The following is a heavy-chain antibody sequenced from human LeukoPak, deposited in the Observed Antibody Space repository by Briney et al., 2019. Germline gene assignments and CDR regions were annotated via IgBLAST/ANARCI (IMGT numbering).Heavy chain of an antibody. Sequence: SVKVSCKASGGTFSSYTISWLRQAPGQRLEWMGRIIPILGIANYAQKFQGRVTITADKSTSTAYMELSSLRSEDTAVYYCARDLGYCSGGSCYNWFDPWGQGTLVTASS. CDR2: IIPILGIA. CDR1: GGTFSSYT. CDR3: ARDLGYCSGGSCYNWFDP. V-gene: IGHV1-69*04. J-gene: IGHJ5*02. D-gene: IGHD2-15*01.